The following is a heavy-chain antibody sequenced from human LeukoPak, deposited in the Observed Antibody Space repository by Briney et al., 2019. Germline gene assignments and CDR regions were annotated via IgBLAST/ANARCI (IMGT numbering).Heavy chain of an antibody. CDR3: ARDVGTVTIATEIAY. Sequence: GGSLRLSCAASGFTVSSNYMSWVRQAPGKGLEWVSVIYSGGSTYYADSVKGRFTISRDNSKNTLYLQMNSLRAEDTAVYYCARDVGTVTIATEIAYWGQGTLVTVSS. CDR2: IYSGGST. J-gene: IGHJ4*02. CDR1: GFTVSSNY. V-gene: IGHV3-53*01. D-gene: IGHD1-26*01.